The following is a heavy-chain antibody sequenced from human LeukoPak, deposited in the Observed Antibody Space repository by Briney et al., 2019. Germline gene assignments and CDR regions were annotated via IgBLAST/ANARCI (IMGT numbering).Heavy chain of an antibody. J-gene: IGHJ4*02. CDR1: GGSFSGYY. CDR3: ARGVTMVRGVIGFDY. D-gene: IGHD3-10*01. CDR2: INHSGST. Sequence: PSETLSLTCAVYGGSFSGYYWSWIRQPPGKGLEWIGEINHSGSTNYNPPLKSRVTISVDTSKNQFSLKLSSVTAADTAVYYCARGVTMVRGVIGFDYWGQGTLVTVSS. V-gene: IGHV4-34*01.